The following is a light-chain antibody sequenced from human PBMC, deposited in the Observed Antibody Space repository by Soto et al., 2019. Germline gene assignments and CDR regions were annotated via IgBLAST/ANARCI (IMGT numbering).Light chain of an antibody. V-gene: IGLV2-14*01. CDR1: SSDVGGYNY. J-gene: IGLJ1*01. CDR2: DVS. CDR3: SSYTTGSTL. Sequence: QSALTQPASVSGSPGQSITISCTGTSSDVGGYNYVSWYQQHPGKAPKLMIYDVSNRPSGVSNRFSGSKSGDMASLTISGLQAEDEADYYCSSYTTGSTLFGTGTKVTVL.